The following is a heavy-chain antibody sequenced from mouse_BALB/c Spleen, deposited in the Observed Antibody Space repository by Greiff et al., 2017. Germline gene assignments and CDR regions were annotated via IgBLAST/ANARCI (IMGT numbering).Heavy chain of an antibody. J-gene: IGHJ3*01. CDR3: ARDRGGSSSWFAY. CDR1: GFSLTSYG. V-gene: IGHV2-9*02. CDR2: IWAGGST. D-gene: IGHD1-1*01. Sequence: QVQLKESGPGLVAPSQCLSISCTASGFSLTSYGVHWVRQPPGKGLEWLGVIWAGGSTNYNSALMSRLSISKDNSKSQVFLKMNSLQTDDTAMYYCARDRGGSSSWFAYWGQGTLVTVSA.